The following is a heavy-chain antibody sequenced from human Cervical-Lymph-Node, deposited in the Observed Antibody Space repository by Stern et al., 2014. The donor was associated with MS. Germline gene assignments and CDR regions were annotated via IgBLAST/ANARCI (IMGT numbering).Heavy chain of an antibody. D-gene: IGHD2-15*01. CDR1: GFNFTNYG. J-gene: IGHJ4*02. V-gene: IGHV3-33*01. CDR3: ARDSEDPLDY. CDR2: TWFDGSDK. Sequence: VQLVESGGGVVQPGRSLRLSCAASGFNFTNYGIHWVRQAPGKGLEWVGVTWFDGSDKYYADSVKGRFTISRDNSQNTVYLQMNSLRGEDTAMYYCARDSEDPLDYWGQGTLVTVSS.